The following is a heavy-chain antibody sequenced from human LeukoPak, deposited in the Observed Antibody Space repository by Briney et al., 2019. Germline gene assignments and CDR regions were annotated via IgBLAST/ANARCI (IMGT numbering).Heavy chain of an antibody. J-gene: IGHJ4*02. Sequence: PGGSLRLSCAASGFTFSSYGMSWVRQAPGKGLVWVSRINSDGSSTSYADSVKGRFTISRDNAKNTLYLQMNSLRAEDTAVYYCASIKGFGDDYWGQGTLVTVPS. V-gene: IGHV3-74*01. CDR3: ASIKGFGDDY. CDR2: INSDGSST. D-gene: IGHD3-10*01. CDR1: GFTFSSYG.